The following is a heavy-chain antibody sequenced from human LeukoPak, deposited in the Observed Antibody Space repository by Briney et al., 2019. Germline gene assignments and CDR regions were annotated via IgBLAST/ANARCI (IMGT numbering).Heavy chain of an antibody. V-gene: IGHV3-74*01. D-gene: IGHD2/OR15-2a*01. CDR3: ARDIIVLRGFDP. Sequence: GGSLRLSSADSGFTFSSYMMQCVPPGPGKGLVWVIRTNSDGRSTSYAHSVKGPFTTSRDKTKNTMYLQMNSLRAEDTAVYYCARDIIVLRGFDPWGQGTLVTVSS. CDR2: TNSDGRST. CDR1: GFTFSSYM. J-gene: IGHJ5*02.